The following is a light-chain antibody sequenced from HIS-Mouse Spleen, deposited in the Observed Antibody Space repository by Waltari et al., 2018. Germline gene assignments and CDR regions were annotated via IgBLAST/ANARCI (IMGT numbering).Light chain of an antibody. CDR2: DVS. Sequence: QSALTQPASVSGSPGQSITISRTGTSSDVGGDNYVSWYQQHPGKAPKLIIYDVSNRPSGVSNRFSGSKSGNTASLTISGLQAEDEADYYCSSYTSSSTLVVFGGGTKLTVL. V-gene: IGLV2-14*03. J-gene: IGLJ2*01. CDR1: SSDVGGDNY. CDR3: SSYTSSSTLVV.